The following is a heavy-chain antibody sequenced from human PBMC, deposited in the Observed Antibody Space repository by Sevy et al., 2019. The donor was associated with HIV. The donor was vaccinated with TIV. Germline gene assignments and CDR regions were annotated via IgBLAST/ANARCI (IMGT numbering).Heavy chain of an antibody. J-gene: IGHJ6*02. CDR2: IYYSGST. V-gene: IGHV4-59*01. CDR3: ARWPAYHPPGKYYYYGMDV. CDR1: GGSISSYY. D-gene: IGHD3-16*01. Sequence: SETLSLTCTVSGGSISSYYWSWIRQPPGKGLEWIGYIYYSGSTNYNPSLKSRVTISVDTSKNQFSLKLSSVTAADTAVYSGARWPAYHPPGKYYYYGMDVWGQGTTVTVSS.